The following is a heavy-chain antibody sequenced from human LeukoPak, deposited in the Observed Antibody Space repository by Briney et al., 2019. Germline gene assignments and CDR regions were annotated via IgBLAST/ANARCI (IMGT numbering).Heavy chain of an antibody. CDR2: IYYSGST. Sequence: PSETLSLTCTVSGGSISSGGYYWSWIRQHPGKGLEWIGYIYYSGSTYYNPSLKSRVTISVDTSKNQFSLKLSSVTAADTAVYYCALRAHIIAVAGSFDYWGQGTLVTVSS. CDR3: ALRAHIIAVAGSFDY. CDR1: GGSISSGGYY. J-gene: IGHJ4*02. V-gene: IGHV4-31*03. D-gene: IGHD6-19*01.